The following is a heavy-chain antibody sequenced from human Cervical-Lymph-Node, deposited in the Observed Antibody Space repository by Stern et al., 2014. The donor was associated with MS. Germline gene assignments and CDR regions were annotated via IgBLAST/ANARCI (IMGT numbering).Heavy chain of an antibody. CDR3: ARVGSLVVAPSRY. D-gene: IGHD3-22*01. CDR2: ISYDGSNK. V-gene: IGHV3-30*01. CDR1: GFTFSSYA. J-gene: IGHJ4*02. Sequence: VQLLESGGGVVQPGRSLRLSCAASGFTFSSYAMHWVRQAPGKGLEWGAVISYDGSNKYYADSVKGRFTISRDNSKNTLYLQMNSLRAEDTAVYYCARVGSLVVAPSRYWGQGTLVTVSS.